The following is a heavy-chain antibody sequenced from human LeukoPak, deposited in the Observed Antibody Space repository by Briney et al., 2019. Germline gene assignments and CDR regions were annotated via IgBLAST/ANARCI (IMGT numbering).Heavy chain of an antibody. CDR2: ISAYNGNT. Sequence: ASVKVSCKASGYTFTSYGISWVRQAPGQGLEWMGWISAYNGNTNYAQKLQGRVTMTTDTSTSTAYMELRSLRSDDTAVYYCARDCSSTSCSYYYMDVWGKGTTATVSS. J-gene: IGHJ6*03. CDR3: ARDCSSTSCSYYYMDV. V-gene: IGHV1-18*01. D-gene: IGHD2-2*01. CDR1: GYTFTSYG.